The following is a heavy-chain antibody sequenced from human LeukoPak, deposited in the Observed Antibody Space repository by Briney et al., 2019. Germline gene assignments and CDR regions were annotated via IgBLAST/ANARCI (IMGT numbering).Heavy chain of an antibody. D-gene: IGHD6-13*01. J-gene: IGHJ6*03. CDR2: IYHSGST. CDR3: ARDRLKGIAAAGSSHIMGGYYMDV. Sequence: SQTLSLTCAVSGGSISSGGYYWSWIRQPPGKGLEWIGYIYHSGSTYYNPSLKSRVTISVDRSKNQFSLKLSSVTAADTAVYYCARDRLKGIAAAGSSHIMGGYYMDVWGKGTTVTVSS. CDR1: GGSISSGGYY. V-gene: IGHV4-30-2*01.